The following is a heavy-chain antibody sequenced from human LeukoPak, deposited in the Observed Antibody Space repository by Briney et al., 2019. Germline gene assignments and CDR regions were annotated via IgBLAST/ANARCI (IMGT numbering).Heavy chain of an antibody. D-gene: IGHD3-16*01. CDR1: GGSITSYY. CDR2: ISYSGST. V-gene: IGHV4-59*12. CDR3: ARDFLQGTRGNTGGSFDY. Sequence: SETLSLTCSVSGGSITSYYWSWIRQPPGKGLEWIGYISYSGSTNYNPSLKSRVSISIDTSKNQFSLKLSSVTAADTAVYYCARDFLQGTRGNTGGSFDYWGQGILVTVSS. J-gene: IGHJ4*02.